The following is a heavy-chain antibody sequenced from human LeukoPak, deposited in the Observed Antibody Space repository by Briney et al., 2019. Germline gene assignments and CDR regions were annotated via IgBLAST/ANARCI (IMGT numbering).Heavy chain of an antibody. V-gene: IGHV3-21*01. CDR1: GFTFSRYS. D-gene: IGHD6-13*01. J-gene: IGHJ4*02. CDR2: ISSSSSYI. Sequence: GGSLRLSCAASGFTFSRYSMNWVRQAPGKGLEWVSSISSSSSYIYYADSVKGRFTISRDNAKNSLYLQMNSLRAEDTAVYYCARDQGYSSSWYPAFDYWGQGTLVTVSS. CDR3: ARDQGYSSSWYPAFDY.